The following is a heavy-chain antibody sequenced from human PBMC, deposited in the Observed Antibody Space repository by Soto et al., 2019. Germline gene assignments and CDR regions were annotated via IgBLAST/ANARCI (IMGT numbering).Heavy chain of an antibody. V-gene: IGHV4-4*08. Sequence: PSETLSLTCTVSGGSISTYYWSWIRQPPGKGLELIGYIYSSGNTNSNPSLKSRVTILVDTSKNQFSLKLSSVTAADTAVYYCARESAGSGKNNWFDPWGQGTLVTVS. CDR3: ARESAGSGKNNWFDP. D-gene: IGHD3-10*01. CDR1: GGSISTYY. J-gene: IGHJ5*02. CDR2: IYSSGNT.